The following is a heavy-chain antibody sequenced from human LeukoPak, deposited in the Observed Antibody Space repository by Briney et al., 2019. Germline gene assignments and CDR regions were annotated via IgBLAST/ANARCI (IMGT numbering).Heavy chain of an antibody. Sequence: GASVKVSCKASGGTFSSYAISWVRQAPGQGLEWMGRIIPILGIANYAQKFQGRVTITADKSTSTAYMELSSLRSEGTAVYYCARQQGLQNLNFDYWGQGTLVTVSS. J-gene: IGHJ4*02. CDR1: GGTFSSYA. V-gene: IGHV1-69*04. CDR2: IIPILGIA. CDR3: ARQQGLQNLNFDY. D-gene: IGHD4-11*01.